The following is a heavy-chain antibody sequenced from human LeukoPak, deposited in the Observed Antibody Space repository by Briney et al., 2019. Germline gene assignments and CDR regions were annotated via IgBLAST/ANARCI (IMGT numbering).Heavy chain of an antibody. CDR1: GFIFSSYE. CDR3: AELGITMIGGV. CDR2: ISSSGNTI. V-gene: IGHV3-48*03. Sequence: PGGSLRLSCAASGFIFSSYEMSWVRQAPGKGLEWVSYISSSGNTIYYADSVKGRFAISRDNAKNSLYLQMNSLRAEDTAVYYCAELGITMIGGVWGKGTTVTISS. J-gene: IGHJ6*04. D-gene: IGHD3-10*02.